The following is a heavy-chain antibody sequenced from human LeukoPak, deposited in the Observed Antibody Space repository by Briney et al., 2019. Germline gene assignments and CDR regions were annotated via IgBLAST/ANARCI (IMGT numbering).Heavy chain of an antibody. CDR3: TTSLISGYYIDY. D-gene: IGHD3-22*01. Sequence: PGGSLRLSCAASGFTFSSAWMTWVRQAPGKGLEWVGRIKSKTDGGTTDYAAPVKGGFTISRDDSKNTLYLQMNSLKTEDTAVYYFTTSLISGYYIDYWGQGTLVTVSS. V-gene: IGHV3-15*01. CDR1: GFTFSSAW. CDR2: IKSKTDGGTT. J-gene: IGHJ4*02.